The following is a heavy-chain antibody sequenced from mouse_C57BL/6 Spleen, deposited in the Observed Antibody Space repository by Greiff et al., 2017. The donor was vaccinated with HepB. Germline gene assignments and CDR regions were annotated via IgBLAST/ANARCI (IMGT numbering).Heavy chain of an antibody. CDR2: IDPETGGT. CDR1: GYTFTDYE. V-gene: IGHV1-15*01. D-gene: IGHD1-1*01. J-gene: IGHJ2*01. Sequence: QVQLQQSGAELVRPGASVTLSCKASGYTFTDYEMHWVKQTPVHGLEWIGAIDPETGGTAYNQKFKGKAILTADKSSSTAYMELRSLTSEDSAVYYCTRGAYGSEDYWGQGTTLTVSS. CDR3: TRGAYGSEDY.